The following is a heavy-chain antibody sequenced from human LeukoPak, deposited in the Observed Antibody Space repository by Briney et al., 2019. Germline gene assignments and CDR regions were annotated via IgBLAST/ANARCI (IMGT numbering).Heavy chain of an antibody. CDR2: ISGSGGST. CDR3: ALSLVEGSGRLFDY. CDR1: GFTFSSYA. V-gene: IGHV3-23*01. J-gene: IGHJ4*02. D-gene: IGHD6-19*01. Sequence: AGGSLRLSCAASGFTFSSYAMSWVRQAPGKGLEWVSAISGSGGSTYYADSVKGRFTISRDNSKNTLYLQMNSLRAEDTAVYYCALSLVEGSGRLFDYWGQGTLVTVSS.